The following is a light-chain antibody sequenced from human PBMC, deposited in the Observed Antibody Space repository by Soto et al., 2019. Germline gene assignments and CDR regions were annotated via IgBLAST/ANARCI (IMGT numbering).Light chain of an antibody. CDR2: KAS. Sequence: DIPMTQSPSTLSGSVGARVTITCRASQTISSWLAWYQQKPGKAPKLLIYKASTLKSGVPSRFSGSGSGTEFTLTIRSLQPDACAKYYGQHYSSYSEAFGKDTKLELK. CDR1: QTISSW. CDR3: QHYSSYSEA. V-gene: IGKV1-5*03. J-gene: IGKJ1*01.